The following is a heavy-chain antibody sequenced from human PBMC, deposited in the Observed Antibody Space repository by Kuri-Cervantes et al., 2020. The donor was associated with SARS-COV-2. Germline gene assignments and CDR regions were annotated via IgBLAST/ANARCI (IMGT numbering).Heavy chain of an antibody. CDR2: TYYRSKWYN. CDR1: GDSVSSNSAA. CDR3: ARCPSSSWYSDAFDI. Sequence: LRLSCAISGDSVSSNSAAWNWIRQSPSRGLEWLGRTYYRSKWYNDYAVSVKSRITINPDTSKNQFSLQLNSVTPEDTAVYYCARCPSSSWYSDAFDIWGQGTMVTVSS. D-gene: IGHD6-13*01. V-gene: IGHV6-1*01. J-gene: IGHJ3*02.